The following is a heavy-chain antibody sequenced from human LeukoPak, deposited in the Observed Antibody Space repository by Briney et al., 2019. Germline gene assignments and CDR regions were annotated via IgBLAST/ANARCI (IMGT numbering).Heavy chain of an antibody. J-gene: IGHJ3*02. V-gene: IGHV1-2*02. Sequence: ASVTDSCKASGYTFTGDYMHWVRQAPGQGLEWMGWINPNSGGTNYAQKFQGRVTMTRDTSISTAYMELSRLRSDDTAVYYCARHDCSSTSCYVFGAFDIWGQGTMVTVSS. CDR2: INPNSGGT. D-gene: IGHD2-2*01. CDR1: GYTFTGDY. CDR3: ARHDCSSTSCYVFGAFDI.